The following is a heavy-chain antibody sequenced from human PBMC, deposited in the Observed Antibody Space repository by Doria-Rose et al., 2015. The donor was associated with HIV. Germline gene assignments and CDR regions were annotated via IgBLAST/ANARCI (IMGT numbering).Heavy chain of an antibody. CDR1: GGSVASGTPY. V-gene: IGHV4-39*01. Sequence: VQLLESGPGLVKPSETLSLTCTVSGGSVASGTPYWDWIRQTPGKGLEWIGTIYYSGITYYNPSLRGRVTISLHTSKTQYSLKLISVTAADAGVYYCAKQAVNWFDPWGQGTLVTVSS. CDR3: AKQAVNWFDP. J-gene: IGHJ5*02. CDR2: IYYSGIT.